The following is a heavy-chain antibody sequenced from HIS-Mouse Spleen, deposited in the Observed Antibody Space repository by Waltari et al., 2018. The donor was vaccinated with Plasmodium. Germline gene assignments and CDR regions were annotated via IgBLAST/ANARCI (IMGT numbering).Heavy chain of an antibody. V-gene: IGHV4-34*01. CDR1: GGSFSGYY. Sequence: QVQLQRCGAAMFKHSETLSPTCAVSGGSFSGYYWSWICQPPGKGLEWIGEINHSGSTNYNPSLKSRVTISVDTSKNQFSLKLSSVTAADTAVYYCASSGSGSYYYWGQGTLVTVSS. CDR3: ASSGSGSYYY. CDR2: INHSGST. D-gene: IGHD3-10*01. J-gene: IGHJ4*02.